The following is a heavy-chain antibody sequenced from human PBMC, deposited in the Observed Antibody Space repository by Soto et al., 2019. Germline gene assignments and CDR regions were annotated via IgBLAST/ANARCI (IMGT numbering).Heavy chain of an antibody. D-gene: IGHD2-15*01. CDR3: ARARGYCSGGSCYPVMSFDY. J-gene: IGHJ4*02. V-gene: IGHV1-69*13. CDR1: GGTLSSYA. Sequence: SVKVSCKASGGTLSSYAISWVRQAPGQGLEWMGGIIPIFGTANYAQKFQGRVTITADESTSTAYMELSSLRSEDTAVYYCARARGYCSGGSCYPVMSFDYWGQGTLVTVSS. CDR2: IIPIFGTA.